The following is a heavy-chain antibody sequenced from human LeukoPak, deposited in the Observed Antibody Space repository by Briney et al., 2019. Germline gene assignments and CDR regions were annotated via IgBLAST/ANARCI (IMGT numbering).Heavy chain of an antibody. V-gene: IGHV1-24*01. Sequence: GASVKVSCRVSGYTLTELSMHWVRQAPGKGLEWMGSFDPEDGETTYAQKFQGRVTITRDTSASTAYMELSSLRSEDTAVYYCARDSPLLFDYWGQGTLVTVSS. CDR1: GYTLTELS. CDR3: ARDSPLLFDY. J-gene: IGHJ4*02. CDR2: FDPEDGET. D-gene: IGHD3-10*01.